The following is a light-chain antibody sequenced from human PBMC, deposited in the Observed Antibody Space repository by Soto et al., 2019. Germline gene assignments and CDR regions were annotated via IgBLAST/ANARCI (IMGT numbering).Light chain of an antibody. J-gene: IGKJ1*01. CDR3: QQYYSYPRT. CDR2: DAS. CDR1: RSISNW. V-gene: IGKV1-5*01. Sequence: DIQMTQSPSTLSASIGDSVTITCRASRSISNWLAWYQQRPGIAPKLLIFDASILQSGVPSNFSGSGSGTDFTLTISCLQPEDFATYYCQQYYSYPRTFGQGTKVDIK.